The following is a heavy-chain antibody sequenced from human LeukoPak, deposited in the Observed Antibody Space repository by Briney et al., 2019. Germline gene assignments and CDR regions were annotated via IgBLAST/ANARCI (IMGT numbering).Heavy chain of an antibody. D-gene: IGHD4-17*01. J-gene: IGHJ4*02. CDR2: IYSGGST. CDR3: VRGDYGDYTLFDY. CDR1: GFTVSSNY. Sequence: GRSLRLSCAAAGFTVSSNYMSWVRQAPGKGLDWVSIIYSGGSTYYADSVKGRFTISRDNSKNTLYLQMNSLRAEDTAVYYCVRGDYGDYTLFDYWGQGTLVTVSS. V-gene: IGHV3-53*01.